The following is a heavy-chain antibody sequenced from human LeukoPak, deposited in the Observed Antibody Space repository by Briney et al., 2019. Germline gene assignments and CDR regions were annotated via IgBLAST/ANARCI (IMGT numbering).Heavy chain of an antibody. J-gene: IGHJ6*04. D-gene: IGHD2-21*01. Sequence: GESLKISCKASGYSFTTYWIGWVRQMPGKGLEWMGIIYPGDSDTRYSPSFQGQVTISADKSISTAYRQWNSLKASDTAIYYCARRSQILWWLDVWGKGTTVTVSS. CDR2: IYPGDSDT. CDR3: ARRSQILWWLDV. CDR1: GYSFTTYW. V-gene: IGHV5-51*01.